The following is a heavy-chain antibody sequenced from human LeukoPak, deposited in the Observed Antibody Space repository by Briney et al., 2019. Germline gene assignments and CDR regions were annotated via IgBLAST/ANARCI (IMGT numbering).Heavy chain of an antibody. CDR3: ARAGYSYGYLGYFDY. CDR1: GYTFSIYS. CDR2: ISAYNGNT. D-gene: IGHD5-18*01. Sequence: GASLKLSCKASGYTFSIYSIAWVRQAPGQGLEWMGWISAYNGNTKYAQKFQGRVTMTTDTSTSTAYMELRSLTSDDTAVYYCARAGYSYGYLGYFDYWGQGTLVTVSS. J-gene: IGHJ4*02. V-gene: IGHV1-18*01.